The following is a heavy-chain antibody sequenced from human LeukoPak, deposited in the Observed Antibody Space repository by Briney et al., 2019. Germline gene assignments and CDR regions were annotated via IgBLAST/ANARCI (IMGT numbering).Heavy chain of an antibody. CDR2: IRQDGSEK. D-gene: IGHD6-6*01. V-gene: IGHV3-7*01. J-gene: IGHJ4*02. CDR1: GFTFSNSW. Sequence: GGSLRLSCAASGFTFSNSWMTWVRQAPGKGLEWVANIRQDGSEKYYVDSVKGRFTISRDNAKNSLYLQMNSLRAEDTAVYYCARDSSSEGPFDYWGQGTLVTVSS. CDR3: ARDSSSEGPFDY.